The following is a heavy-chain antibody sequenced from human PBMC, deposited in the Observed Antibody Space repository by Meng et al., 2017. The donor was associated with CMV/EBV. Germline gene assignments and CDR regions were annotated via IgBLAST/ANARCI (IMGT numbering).Heavy chain of an antibody. CDR2: INQEGSGQ. CDR3: ARDGGGLSGLWSGYDH. Sequence: GGSLRLSCAAPGFTFSNCWMSWVRQAPGKGLEWVAIINQEGSGQYYMDSVKGRFTISRDNGKNSLYLQMNSLRVGDTAVYHCARDGGGLSGLWSGYDHWGQGALVTVSS. D-gene: IGHD3-3*01. J-gene: IGHJ4*02. V-gene: IGHV3-7*01. CDR1: GFTFSNCW.